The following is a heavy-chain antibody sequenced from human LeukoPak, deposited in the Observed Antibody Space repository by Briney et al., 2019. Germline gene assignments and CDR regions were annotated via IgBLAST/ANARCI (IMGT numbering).Heavy chain of an antibody. CDR3: AREIGVYFDY. CDR1: GYTFTSYG. V-gene: IGHV1-69*05. D-gene: IGHD2/OR15-2a*01. J-gene: IGHJ4*02. Sequence: ASVKVSCKASGYTFTSYGISWVRQAPGQGLEWMGGIIPIFGTANYAQKFQGRVTITTDESTSTAYMELSSLRSEDTAVYYCAREIGVYFDYWGQGTLVTVSS. CDR2: IIPIFGTA.